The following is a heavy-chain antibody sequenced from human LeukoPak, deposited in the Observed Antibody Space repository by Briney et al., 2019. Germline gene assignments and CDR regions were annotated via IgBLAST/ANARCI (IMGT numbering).Heavy chain of an antibody. V-gene: IGHV4-30-4*08. J-gene: IGHJ4*02. Sequence: PSQTLSLTCTVSGGSISSGDYYWSWIRQPPGKGLEWIGYIYYSGSTYYNPSLKSRVTISVDTSKNQFSLKLSSVTAADTAVYYCASGIHERVGANFYWGQGTLVTVSS. CDR3: ASGIHERVGANFY. D-gene: IGHD1-26*01. CDR2: IYYSGST. CDR1: GGSISSGDYY.